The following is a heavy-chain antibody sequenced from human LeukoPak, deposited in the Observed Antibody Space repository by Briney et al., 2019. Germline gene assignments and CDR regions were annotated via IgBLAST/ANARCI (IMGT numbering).Heavy chain of an antibody. V-gene: IGHV1-18*01. J-gene: IGHJ5*02. D-gene: IGHD4-17*01. CDR3: ATVTTARPYNWFDP. CDR2: ISAYNGNT. Sequence: ASVKVSCKASGYTFTSYGIRWVRQASGQGLEWMGWISAYNGNTNYAQKLQGRVTMTTDTSTSTAYMELRSLRSYDTAVYYCATVTTARPYNWFDPWGQGTLVTVSS. CDR1: GYTFTSYG.